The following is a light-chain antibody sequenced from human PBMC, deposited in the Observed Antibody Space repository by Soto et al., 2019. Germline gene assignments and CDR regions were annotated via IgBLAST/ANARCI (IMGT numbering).Light chain of an antibody. V-gene: IGLV2-11*01. CDR3: CSNAGSNTWV. J-gene: IGLJ3*02. CDR1: SSDVGVYNY. CDR2: DVS. Sequence: QSVLTQPRSVSGSPGQSVTISCTGTSSDVGVYNYVSWYQQHPGKVPKLMIYDVSKRPSGVPDRFSGSKSGNTASLTISGRQAEDEADYYCCSNAGSNTWVFGGGTKLTVL.